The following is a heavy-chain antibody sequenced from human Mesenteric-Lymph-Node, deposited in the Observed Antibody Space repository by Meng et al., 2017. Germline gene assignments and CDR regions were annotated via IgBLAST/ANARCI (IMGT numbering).Heavy chain of an antibody. CDR2: IIPIFGTA. J-gene: IGHJ5*02. V-gene: IGHV1-69*01. D-gene: IGHD5-18*01. Sequence: QVQLVQFGAWVKKPGSSVKVPCKASGGTFSSYAISWVRQAPGQGLEWMGGIIPIFGTANYAQKFQGRVTITADESTSTAYMELSSLRSEDTAVYYCARDGYSYGINWFDPWGQGTLVTVSS. CDR3: ARDGYSYGINWFDP. CDR1: GGTFSSYA.